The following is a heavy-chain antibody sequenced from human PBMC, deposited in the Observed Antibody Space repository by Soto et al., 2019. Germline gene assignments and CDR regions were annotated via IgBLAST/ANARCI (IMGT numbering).Heavy chain of an antibody. CDR2: IIPIFGTA. Sequence: QVQLVQSGAEVKKPGSSVKVSCKASGGTFSSYAISWVRQAPGQGLEWMGGIIPIFGTANYAQTFQGRVTITADESTSAAYLGLSSLRSEDTAVYYCAGGGATISYYYYGMDVWGQGTTVTVSS. D-gene: IGHD1-26*01. V-gene: IGHV1-69*01. CDR1: GGTFSSYA. J-gene: IGHJ6*02. CDR3: AGGGATISYYYYGMDV.